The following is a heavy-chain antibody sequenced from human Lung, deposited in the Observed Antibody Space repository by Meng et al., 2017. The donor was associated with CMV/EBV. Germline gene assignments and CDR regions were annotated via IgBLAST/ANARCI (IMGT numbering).Heavy chain of an antibody. CDR1: GFTFSGYA. CDR2: ISYDGSNK. D-gene: IGHD4-23*01. Sequence: GGSLRLXCAASGFTFSGYAMHWVRQAPGKGLEGVAVISYDGSNKYYADSVKGRFTISRDNSKNTLYLQMNSLRVEDTAIYYCASGGGHDVFDIWGQG. J-gene: IGHJ3*02. V-gene: IGHV3-30*04. CDR3: ASGGGHDVFDI.